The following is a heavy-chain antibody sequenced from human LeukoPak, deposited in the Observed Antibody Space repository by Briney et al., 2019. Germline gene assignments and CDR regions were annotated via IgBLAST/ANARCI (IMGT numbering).Heavy chain of an antibody. CDR1: GFTFSSYE. CDR3: ARAPPEYYYDSSGQQVAFDI. Sequence: PGGSLRLSCAASGFTFSSYEMNWVRQAPGKGLEWVSYISSSGSTIYYADPVKGRFTISRDNAKNSLYLQMNSLRAEDTGVYYCARAPPEYYYDSSGQQVAFDIWGQGTMVTVSS. V-gene: IGHV3-48*03. J-gene: IGHJ3*02. D-gene: IGHD3-22*01. CDR2: ISSSGSTI.